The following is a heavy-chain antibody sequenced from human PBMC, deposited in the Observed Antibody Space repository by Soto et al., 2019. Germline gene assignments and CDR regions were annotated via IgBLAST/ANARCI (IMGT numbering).Heavy chain of an antibody. CDR3: AKDHLTTTVTTVGY. V-gene: IGHV3-30*18. J-gene: IGHJ4*02. Sequence: QVQLVESGGGVVQPGRSLRLSCAASGFTFSNYGMHWVRQAPGKGLEWVAVISYHGSDKYYADSVKGRFTISRDNSKNTLYPQRDSLRAEATAVYYGAKDHLTTTVTTVGYWGQGTLVTVSS. CDR1: GFTFSNYG. D-gene: IGHD4-17*01. CDR2: ISYHGSDK.